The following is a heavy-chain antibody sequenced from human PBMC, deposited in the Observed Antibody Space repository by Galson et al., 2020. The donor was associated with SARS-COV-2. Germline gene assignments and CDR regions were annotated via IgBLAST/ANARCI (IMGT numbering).Heavy chain of an antibody. J-gene: IGHJ3*02. D-gene: IGHD4-17*01. Sequence: SETLSLTCAVSGTSLSGGSYSWNWIRQPPGKGLEWIGYISHRGGTYYNPSLKSRVTISGDRSKNQFSLRLSSVTAADAAVYFCARLHYGEYAPEAFDIWGPGTRVTVAS. CDR1: GTSLSGGSYS. CDR3: ARLHYGEYAPEAFDI. CDR2: ISHRGGT. V-gene: IGHV4-30-2*01.